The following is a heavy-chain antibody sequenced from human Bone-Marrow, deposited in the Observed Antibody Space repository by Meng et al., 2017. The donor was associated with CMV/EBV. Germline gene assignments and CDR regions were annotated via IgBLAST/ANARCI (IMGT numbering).Heavy chain of an antibody. V-gene: IGHV3-53*01. CDR2: IYSGGST. D-gene: IGHD3-22*01. CDR3: ARSMYYYDSSGPYDY. Sequence: GESLKISCAASGFTFSSYAMSWVRQAPGKGLEWVSVIYSGGSTYYADSVKGRFTISRDNSKNTLYLQMNSLRAEDTAVYYCARSMYYYDSSGPYDYWGQGTLVTVSS. J-gene: IGHJ4*02. CDR1: GFTFSSYA.